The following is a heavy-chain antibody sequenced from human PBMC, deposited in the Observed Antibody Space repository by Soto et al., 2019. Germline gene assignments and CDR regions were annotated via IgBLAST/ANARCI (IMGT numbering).Heavy chain of an antibody. D-gene: IGHD3-22*01. Sequence: QITLKESGPTLVKPTQTLTLTCTFSGFSLSTSGVGVGWIRQPPGKALERLALIYWDDDNRYSPSLKSRLTITMDTSKNQVVLTMTNMDPVDTATYYCAHRRYYYVSSGYSQNWFDPWGQGTLVIVSS. CDR2: IYWDDDN. CDR3: AHRRYYYVSSGYSQNWFDP. CDR1: GFSLSTSGVG. J-gene: IGHJ5*02. V-gene: IGHV2-5*02.